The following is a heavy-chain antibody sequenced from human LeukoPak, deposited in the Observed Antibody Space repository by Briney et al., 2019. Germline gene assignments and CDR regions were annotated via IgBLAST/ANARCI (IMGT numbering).Heavy chain of an antibody. D-gene: IGHD6-19*01. Sequence: ASVKVSCKASGYTFTSYGTSWVRQAPGQGLEWMGWISAYNGNTNYAQKFQGRVTITRDTSASTAYMELSSLRSEDTAVYYCARDRGYSSGWYPSYGMDVWGQGTTVTVSS. CDR3: ARDRGYSSGWYPSYGMDV. CDR1: GYTFTSYG. V-gene: IGHV1-18*01. J-gene: IGHJ6*02. CDR2: ISAYNGNT.